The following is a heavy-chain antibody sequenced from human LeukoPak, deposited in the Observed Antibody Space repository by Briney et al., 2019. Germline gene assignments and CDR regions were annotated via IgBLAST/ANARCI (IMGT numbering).Heavy chain of an antibody. Sequence: QTGGSLRLSCAASGFTFDDYAMHWVRQAPGKGLEWVSLISGDGGSTYYADSVKGRFTISRDNSKNSLYLQMNSLRTEDTALYYCAEDDYYDSSGYYYLSQGFDYWGQGTLVTVSS. CDR1: GFTFDDYA. CDR2: ISGDGGST. CDR3: AEDDYYDSSGYYYLSQGFDY. J-gene: IGHJ4*02. V-gene: IGHV3-43*02. D-gene: IGHD3-22*01.